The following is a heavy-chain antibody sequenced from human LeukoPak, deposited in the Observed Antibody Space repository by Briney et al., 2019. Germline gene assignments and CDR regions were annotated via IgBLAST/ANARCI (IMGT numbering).Heavy chain of an antibody. V-gene: IGHV1-8*01. D-gene: IGHD6-13*01. CDR1: GYTFTSYD. J-gene: IGHJ4*02. CDR2: MNPNSGNT. CDR3: ARESPAAAGPPTFDY. Sequence: GASVKVSCKASGYTFTSYDINWVRQATGQGLEWMGWMNPNSGNTGYAQKFQGRVTMTRNTSISTAYMELSRLRSDDTAVYYCARESPAAAGPPTFDYWGQGTLVTVSS.